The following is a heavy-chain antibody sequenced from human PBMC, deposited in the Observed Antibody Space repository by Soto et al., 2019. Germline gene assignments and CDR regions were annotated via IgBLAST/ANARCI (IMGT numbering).Heavy chain of an antibody. CDR3: ARDIGSSFDY. D-gene: IGHD6-6*01. CDR1: GFTFSSYA. CDR2: ISYDGSNK. V-gene: IGHV3-30-3*01. J-gene: IGHJ4*02. Sequence: QVQLVESGGGVVQPWRSLRLSCAASGFTFSSYAMHWVRQAPGKGLEWVAVISYDGSNKYYADSVKGRFTISRDNSKNTLYLQMNSLRAEDTAVYYCARDIGSSFDYWGQGTLVTVSS.